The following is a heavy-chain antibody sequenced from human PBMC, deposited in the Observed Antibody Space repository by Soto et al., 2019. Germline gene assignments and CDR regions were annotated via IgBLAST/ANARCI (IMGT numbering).Heavy chain of an antibody. CDR1: GFTFSSYA. J-gene: IGHJ6*02. Sequence: EVQLLESGGGLVQPGGSLRLSCAASGFTFSSYAMSWVRQAPGKGLEWVSAISGSGGSTYYADSVKGRFTISRDNSMNTLYLQMNSLRAEDTAVYYCAKDDGVYSSSPLGVWGQGTTVTVSS. D-gene: IGHD6-6*01. CDR3: AKDDGVYSSSPLGV. CDR2: ISGSGGST. V-gene: IGHV3-23*01.